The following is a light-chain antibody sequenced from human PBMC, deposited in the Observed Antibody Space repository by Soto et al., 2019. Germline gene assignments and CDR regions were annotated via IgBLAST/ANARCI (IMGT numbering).Light chain of an antibody. Sequence: QSALTQPASVSGSPGQSITISCTGTSSDVGSYNYVSWYQQYPGKAPKLMIYDVSNRPSGVSYRFSGSKSGNTASLTISGLQDEDEADYYCSSYTTSITHVVFGGGTKLTVL. CDR1: SSDVGSYNY. V-gene: IGLV2-14*01. J-gene: IGLJ2*01. CDR3: SSYTTSITHVV. CDR2: DVS.